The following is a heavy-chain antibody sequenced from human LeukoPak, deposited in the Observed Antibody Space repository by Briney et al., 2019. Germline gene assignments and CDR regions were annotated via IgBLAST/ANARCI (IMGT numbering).Heavy chain of an antibody. J-gene: IGHJ4*02. D-gene: IGHD3-22*01. Sequence: GGSLRLSCAASGFTFSSYSMNWVRQAPGKGLEWVSSISSSSSYIYYADSVKGRFTISRDNSKNTLYLQMNSLRAEDTAVYYCARDRPNDSSGYYSRLDYWGQGTLVTVSS. CDR2: ISSSSSYI. V-gene: IGHV3-21*01. CDR1: GFTFSSYS. CDR3: ARDRPNDSSGYYSRLDY.